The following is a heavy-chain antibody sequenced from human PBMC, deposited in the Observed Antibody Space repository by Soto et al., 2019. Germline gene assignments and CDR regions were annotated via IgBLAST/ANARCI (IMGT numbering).Heavy chain of an antibody. CDR1: GGSMSTYY. CDR2: VSYSGST. CDR3: ARWSDGSDYAYYFDY. V-gene: IGHV4-59*01. D-gene: IGHD4-17*01. Sequence: SETLSLTCTVSGGSMSTYYWSWIRQPPGKGLEWIGYVSYSGSTNYNPSLKSRVTISVDTSKNQFSLKLNSVTAADTAVYYCARWSDGSDYAYYFDYWGQGTLVTVSS. J-gene: IGHJ4*02.